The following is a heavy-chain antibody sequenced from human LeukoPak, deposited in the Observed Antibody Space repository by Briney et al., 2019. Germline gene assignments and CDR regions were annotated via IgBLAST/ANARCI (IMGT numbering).Heavy chain of an antibody. CDR3: AKDPTPSGSYYDY. V-gene: IGHV3-30*18. J-gene: IGHJ4*02. CDR1: GFTFSSYG. D-gene: IGHD1-26*01. Sequence: PGRSLRLSCAASGFTFSSYGMHWVRQAPGKGLEWVAVISYDGSNKYYADSVKGRFTISRDNSKNTLYLQMNSLRAEDTAVYYCAKDPTPSGSYYDYWGQGTLVTVSS. CDR2: ISYDGSNK.